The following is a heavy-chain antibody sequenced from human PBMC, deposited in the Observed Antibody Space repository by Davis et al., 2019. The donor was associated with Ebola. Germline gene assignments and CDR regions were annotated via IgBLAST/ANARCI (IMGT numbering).Heavy chain of an antibody. CDR1: GDTFSSHA. V-gene: IGHV1-69*13. Sequence: SVKVSCKASGDTFSSHAINWVRQAPGQGLEWMGGIIPIVGTAKYAKKFQGRVTITADESTSTVYMELSSLRSEDTAVYYCGRAGGPFWTNKLVVPFDYWGQGTLVTVSS. CDR2: IIPIVGTA. CDR3: GRAGGPFWTNKLVVPFDY. J-gene: IGHJ4*02. D-gene: IGHD3/OR15-3a*01.